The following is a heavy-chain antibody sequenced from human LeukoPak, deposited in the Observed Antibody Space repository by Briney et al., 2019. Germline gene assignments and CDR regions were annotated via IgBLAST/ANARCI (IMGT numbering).Heavy chain of an antibody. CDR2: IIPIFGTA. CDR1: GGTFSSYA. Sequence: GSSVKVSCKASGGTFSSYAISWVRQAPGQGLEWMGGIIPIFGTANYAQKFQGRVTITADESTSTAYMELSSLRSEDTAVYYCARGPHDFWSGYYTGGMDVWGQGTTVTVSS. J-gene: IGHJ6*02. CDR3: ARGPHDFWSGYYTGGMDV. D-gene: IGHD3-3*01. V-gene: IGHV1-69*01.